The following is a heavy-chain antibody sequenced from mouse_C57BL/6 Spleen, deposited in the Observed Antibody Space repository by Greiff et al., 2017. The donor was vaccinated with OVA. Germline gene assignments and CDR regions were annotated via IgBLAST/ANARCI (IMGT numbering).Heavy chain of an antibody. Sequence: EVKLMESGEGLVKPGGSLKLSCAASGFTFSSYAMSWVRQTPEKRLEWVAYISSGGDYIYYADTVKGRFTISRDNARNTLYLQMSSLKSEDTAMYYCTRGSHGSFDYWGQGTTLTVSS. CDR2: ISSGGDYI. CDR3: TRGSHGSFDY. J-gene: IGHJ2*01. V-gene: IGHV5-9-1*02. CDR1: GFTFSSYA. D-gene: IGHD1-1*01.